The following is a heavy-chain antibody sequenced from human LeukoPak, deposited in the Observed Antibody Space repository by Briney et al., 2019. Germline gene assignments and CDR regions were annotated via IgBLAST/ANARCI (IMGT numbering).Heavy chain of an antibody. CDR1: GYTFTGYY. D-gene: IGHD6-19*01. CDR2: INPNSGGT. J-gene: IGHJ5*02. V-gene: IGHV1-2*02. Sequence: ASVKVSCKASGYTFTGYYMHWVRQAPGQGLEWMGWINPNSGGTNYAQKFQGRVTMTRGTSISTAYMELSKLRSDDTAVYYCAREPGSGWYSWFDPWGQGTLVTVSS. CDR3: AREPGSGWYSWFDP.